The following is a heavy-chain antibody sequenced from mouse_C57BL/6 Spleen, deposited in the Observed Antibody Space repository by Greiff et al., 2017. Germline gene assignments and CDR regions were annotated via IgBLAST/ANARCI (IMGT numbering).Heavy chain of an antibody. J-gene: IGHJ4*01. CDR1: GYTFTSYW. Sequence: QVQLKQPGTELVKPGASVKLSCKASGYTFTSYWMHWVKQRPGQGLEWIGNINPSNGGTNYNEKFKSKATLTVDKSSSTAYMQLSSLTSEDSAVYYCAREGVYYGSYYYAMDYWGQGTSVTVSS. CDR3: AREGVYYGSYYYAMDY. D-gene: IGHD1-1*01. CDR2: INPSNGGT. V-gene: IGHV1-53*01.